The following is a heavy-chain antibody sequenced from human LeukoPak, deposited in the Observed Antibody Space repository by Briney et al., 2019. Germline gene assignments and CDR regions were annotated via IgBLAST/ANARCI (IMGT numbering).Heavy chain of an antibody. D-gene: IGHD6-6*01. V-gene: IGHV1-2*02. CDR1: GYTFTGYY. Sequence: GASVKVSCKASGYTFTGYYMHWVRQAPGQGLEWMGCINPNSGGTNYAQKFQGRVTMTRDTSISTAYMELSRLRSDDTAVYYCARELYSSSSGTDAFDIWGQGTMVTVSS. J-gene: IGHJ3*02. CDR2: INPNSGGT. CDR3: ARELYSSSSGTDAFDI.